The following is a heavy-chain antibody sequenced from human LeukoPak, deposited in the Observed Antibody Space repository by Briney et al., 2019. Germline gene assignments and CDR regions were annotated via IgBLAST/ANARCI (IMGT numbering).Heavy chain of an antibody. Sequence: PGGSLRLSCAASGFAISSYAMSWVRQAPGKGLEWVSGLSGSGSTTYDADSVKGRFTISRDNSKKTLYLQVNSLRAEDTAMCFCAREGRYSSTWYRGWYFDYWGQGTLVTVSS. CDR3: AREGRYSSTWYRGWYFDY. J-gene: IGHJ4*02. D-gene: IGHD6-13*01. CDR2: LSGSGSTT. V-gene: IGHV3-23*01. CDR1: GFAISSYA.